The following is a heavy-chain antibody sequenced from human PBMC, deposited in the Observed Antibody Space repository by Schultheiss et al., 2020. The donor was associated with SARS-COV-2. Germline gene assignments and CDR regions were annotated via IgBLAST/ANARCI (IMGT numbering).Heavy chain of an antibody. CDR3: AREVEEGIAVVDY. CDR1: GGSFSGYY. CDR2: INHSGST. V-gene: IGHV4-34*01. D-gene: IGHD6-19*01. J-gene: IGHJ4*02. Sequence: SETLSLTCAVYGGSFSGYYWSWIRQPPGKGLEWIGEINHSGSTNYNPSLKSRVTISVDTSKNQFSLKLSSVTAADTAVYYCAREVEEGIAVVDYWGQGTLVTVSS.